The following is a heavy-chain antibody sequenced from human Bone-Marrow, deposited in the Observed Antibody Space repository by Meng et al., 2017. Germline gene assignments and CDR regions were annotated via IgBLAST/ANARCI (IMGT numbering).Heavy chain of an antibody. V-gene: IGHV3-23*01. CDR1: GFTLANYG. Sequence: GESLKISCRTSGFTLANYGMGWIRQAPGKGLEWVSGISGSGGSTNYADSVKGRFTISRDNSKNTLYQQMNSLRAEDTAVYYCAKSHDSSGSDQLDYWGQGTLVTVSS. CDR3: AKSHDSSGSDQLDY. D-gene: IGHD3-22*01. CDR2: ISGSGGST. J-gene: IGHJ4*02.